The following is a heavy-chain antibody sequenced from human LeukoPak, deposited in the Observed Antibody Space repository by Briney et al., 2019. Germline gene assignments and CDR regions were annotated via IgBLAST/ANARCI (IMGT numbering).Heavy chain of an antibody. J-gene: IGHJ6*03. CDR2: IYYSGST. V-gene: IGHV4-59*01. CDR1: GGSISSYY. CDR3: ARDLGYYYMDV. Sequence: SETLSLTCTVSGGSISSYYWSWIRQPPGKGLEWIGYIYYSGSTNYNPSLKSRVTISVDTSKNQFSLKLSSVTAADTAVCYCARDLGYYYMDVWGKGTTVTVSS.